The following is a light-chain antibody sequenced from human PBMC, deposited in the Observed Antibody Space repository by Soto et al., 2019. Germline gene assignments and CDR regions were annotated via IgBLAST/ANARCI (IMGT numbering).Light chain of an antibody. V-gene: IGKV3-20*01. J-gene: IGKJ1*01. Sequence: EIVLTQSPGTLSLSPGERATFSCRASQSVSSNYLAWYQQKPGQAPRLLIYGAFKRATGIPDRFSGSGSGTDFTLIISRLEPEDFAVYYCQQHGTSPRTFGHGTKVDIK. CDR3: QQHGTSPRT. CDR1: QSVSSNY. CDR2: GAF.